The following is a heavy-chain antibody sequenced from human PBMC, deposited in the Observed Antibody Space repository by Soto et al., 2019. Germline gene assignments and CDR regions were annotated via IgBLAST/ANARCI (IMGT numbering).Heavy chain of an antibody. D-gene: IGHD3-22*01. CDR3: ARSYYYDSSGYYGIDYYGMDV. CDR1: GGSISSGGYY. V-gene: IGHV4-31*03. CDR2: IYYSGST. J-gene: IGHJ6*02. Sequence: SETLSLTCPVSGGSISSGGYYWSWIRQHPGKGLEWIGYIYYSGSTYYNPSPKSRVTISVDTSKNQFSLKLSSVTAADTAVYYCARSYYYDSSGYYGIDYYGMDVWGQGTTVTVSS.